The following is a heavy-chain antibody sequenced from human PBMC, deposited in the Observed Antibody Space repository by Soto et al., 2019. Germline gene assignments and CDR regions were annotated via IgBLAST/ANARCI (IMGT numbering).Heavy chain of an antibody. CDR3: ARDDAWGGDKY. CDR1: GYTLTIGA. V-gene: IGHV1-3*01. Sequence: QVQLVQSGAEVKEPGASVKVSCKASGYTLTIGAMHWVRQAPGQGLEWMGWINPANGDTIYSQKFQGRITITSDTYASRVYMELSSLRSEDTAVLYCARDDAWGGDKYWGQGTLVTVSS. CDR2: INPANGDT. D-gene: IGHD3-10*01. J-gene: IGHJ4*02.